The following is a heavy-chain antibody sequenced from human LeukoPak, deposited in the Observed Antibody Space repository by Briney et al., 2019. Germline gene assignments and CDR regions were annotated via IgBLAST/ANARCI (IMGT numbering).Heavy chain of an antibody. V-gene: IGHV1-46*01. D-gene: IGHD5-24*01. CDR2: INPSGGST. CDR1: GYTFTGYY. CDR3: AREAYMGRWLQSDAFDI. J-gene: IGHJ3*02. Sequence: ASVKVSCKASGYTFTGYYMHWVRQAPGQGLEWMGIINPSGGSTSYAQKFQGRVTMTRDTSTSTVYMELSSLRSEDTAVYYCAREAYMGRWLQSDAFDIWGQGTMVTVSS.